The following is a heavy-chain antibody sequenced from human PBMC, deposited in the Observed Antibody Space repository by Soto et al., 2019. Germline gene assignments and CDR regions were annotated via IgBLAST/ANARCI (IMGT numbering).Heavy chain of an antibody. D-gene: IGHD6-6*01. CDR2: IIPLLGIA. J-gene: IGHJ4*02. Sequence: QVQLGQSGAEVKKPGSSVKVSCKASGGTFSSYTISWVRQAPGQGLEWMGRIIPLLGIANYAQKFQGRVTITADKSTSTAYMELSSLRSEDTAVYYCAREGQLVPQFDYWGQGTLVTVSS. V-gene: IGHV1-69*08. CDR1: GGTFSSYT. CDR3: AREGQLVPQFDY.